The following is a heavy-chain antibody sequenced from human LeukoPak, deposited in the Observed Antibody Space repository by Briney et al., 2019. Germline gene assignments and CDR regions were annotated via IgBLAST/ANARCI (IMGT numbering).Heavy chain of an antibody. V-gene: IGHV4-61*02. CDR3: ARGTPGYYFDY. Sequence: TLSLTCTVSGGSISSDNYSWSWIRQPAGKGLEWIGRVYTSGSTNYNPSLKSRVTISVDTSKKQFSLKLSSVTAADTAVYYCARGTPGYYFDYWGQGTLVTVSS. CDR2: VYTSGST. CDR1: GGSISSDNYS. D-gene: IGHD1-14*01. J-gene: IGHJ4*02.